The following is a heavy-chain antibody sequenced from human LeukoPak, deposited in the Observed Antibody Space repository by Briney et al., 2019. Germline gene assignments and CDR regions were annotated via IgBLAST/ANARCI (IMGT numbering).Heavy chain of an antibody. CDR1: GFTFSSYG. Sequence: PGGSLRLSCAASGFTFSSYGMHWVRQAPGKGLEWVAFIRYDGSNKYYADSVKGRFTISRDSSKNTLYLQMNSLRAEDTAIYYCAKETTLTGAADNWGQGTLVTVSS. D-gene: IGHD4-11*01. J-gene: IGHJ4*02. V-gene: IGHV3-30*02. CDR2: IRYDGSNK. CDR3: AKETTLTGAADN.